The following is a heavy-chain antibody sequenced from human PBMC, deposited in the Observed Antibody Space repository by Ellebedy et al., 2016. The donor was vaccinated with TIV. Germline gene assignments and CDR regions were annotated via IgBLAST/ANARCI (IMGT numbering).Heavy chain of an antibody. CDR2: IYFSGST. D-gene: IGHD6-19*01. CDR1: GGSISSSSYY. V-gene: IGHV4-39*01. Sequence: MPGGSLRLSCTVSGGSISSSSYYWGWIRQPPGKGLEWIGSIYFSGSTYYNPSLKSRVTISVDTSKNQFSLKLSSVTAADSAVYFCAREQSSDYGMDVWGLGTTVTVSS. CDR3: AREQSSDYGMDV. J-gene: IGHJ6*02.